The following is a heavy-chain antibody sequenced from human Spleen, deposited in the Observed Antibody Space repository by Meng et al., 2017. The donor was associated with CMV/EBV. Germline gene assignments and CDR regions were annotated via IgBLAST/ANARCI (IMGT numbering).Heavy chain of an antibody. D-gene: IGHD3-10*01. J-gene: IGHJ4*02. Sequence: SSVKVSCKVSGGSFDTYAINWVRQAPGQGLEWMGGTIPIFGTANYAQKFQDKITITTDESTRTAYMEVRSLTSEDTAVFYCARGVVGGQGTLVTVSS. CDR2: TIPIFGTA. V-gene: IGHV1-69*05. CDR3: ARGVV. CDR1: GGSFDTYA.